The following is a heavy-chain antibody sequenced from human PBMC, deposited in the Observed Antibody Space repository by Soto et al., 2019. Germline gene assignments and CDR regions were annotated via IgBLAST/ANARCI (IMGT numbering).Heavy chain of an antibody. V-gene: IGHV3-33*01. CDR2: KWFFASGGNE. CDR3: GRDPYSGARYYLDL. D-gene: IGHD1-26*01. CDR1: GFTISYFR. Sequence: LPLACASTGFTISYFRKPRGHEAPGKGREWVAVKWFFASGGNEYYADSVKGRFAISRDDSKQTAYLDMKSLRAEDTAVYYCGRDPYSGARYYLDLWGQGTQVPVSP. J-gene: IGHJ4*02.